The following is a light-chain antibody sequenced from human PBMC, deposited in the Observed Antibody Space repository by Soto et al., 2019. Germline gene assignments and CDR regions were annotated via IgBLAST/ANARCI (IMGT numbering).Light chain of an antibody. CDR2: DVS. CDR1: SSDVGGYNY. J-gene: IGLJ2*01. V-gene: IGLV2-14*01. Sequence: QSALTQPPSASGSPGQSVTISCTGTSSDVGGYNYVSWYQQHPGKAPKLIIFDVSNRPSGISDRFSGFKSANTAYLTISGVQPEDEADYHCSSYTTIKTVVFGGGTKLTVL. CDR3: SSYTTIKTVV.